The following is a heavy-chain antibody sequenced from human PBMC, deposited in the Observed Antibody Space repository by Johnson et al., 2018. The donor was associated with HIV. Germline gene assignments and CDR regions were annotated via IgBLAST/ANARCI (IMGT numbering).Heavy chain of an antibody. Sequence: VQLVESGGGLVQPGGSLRLSCAASGFTFSSYAMSWVRQAPGKGLEWVSAISGSGGSTYYADSVKGRFTISRDNSKNTLSLHLNRLRAGDTAIYYCARDICVRGGCGSPRNAFDFWGQGTPVTVSS. CDR2: ISGSGGST. CDR3: ARDICVRGGCGSPRNAFDF. D-gene: IGHD5-12*01. CDR1: GFTFSSYA. J-gene: IGHJ3*01. V-gene: IGHV3-23*04.